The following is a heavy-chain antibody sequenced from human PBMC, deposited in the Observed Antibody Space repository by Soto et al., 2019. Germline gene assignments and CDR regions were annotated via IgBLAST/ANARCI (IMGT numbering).Heavy chain of an antibody. J-gene: IGHJ4*02. CDR1: GYTFSSYF. CDR2: ISADNGNT. Sequence: QVQLVQSGAEVKKPGASVKVSCKAPGYTFSSYFISWVRQAPGQGLEWMGWISADNGNTNYAQNLQGRVTMTTDTSSSTAYMELRGLRSDDTALYCCGRALPPVDYWRQGPLVTFSS. V-gene: IGHV1-18*01. CDR3: GRALPPVDY.